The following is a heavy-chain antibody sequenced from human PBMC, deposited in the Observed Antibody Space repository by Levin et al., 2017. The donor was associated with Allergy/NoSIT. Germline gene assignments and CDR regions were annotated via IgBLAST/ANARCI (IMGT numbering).Heavy chain of an antibody. Sequence: GESLKISCAASGFIFTDHYMDWVRQAPGKGLEWVGRSRNRDNSYTTEYAASVQGRYTISRDESKNTLYLQMNSLRTEDTAVYYCTRSPNDGSVLDYWGRGTLVTVSS. D-gene: IGHD3-10*01. CDR2: SRNRDNSYTT. V-gene: IGHV3-72*01. CDR3: TRSPNDGSVLDY. CDR1: GFIFTDHY. J-gene: IGHJ4*02.